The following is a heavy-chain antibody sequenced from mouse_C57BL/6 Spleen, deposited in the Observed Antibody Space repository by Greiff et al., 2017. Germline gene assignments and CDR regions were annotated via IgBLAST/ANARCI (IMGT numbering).Heavy chain of an antibody. CDR2: ILPGGGST. J-gene: IGHJ3*01. Sequence: QVQLKESGAELMKPGASVKLSCKATGYTFTGYWIAWVQQRPGHGLEWIGEILPGGGSTNYNEKFKGKATFTADTSSNTHYMQLSSLTTEDSAIDYCARSVRVFCIDYWGQGTLVTVSA. D-gene: IGHD2-13*01. V-gene: IGHV1-9*01. CDR1: GYTFTGYW. CDR3: ARSVRVFCIDY.